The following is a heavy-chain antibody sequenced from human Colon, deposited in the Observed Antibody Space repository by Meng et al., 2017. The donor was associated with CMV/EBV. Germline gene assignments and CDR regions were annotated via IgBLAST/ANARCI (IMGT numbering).Heavy chain of an antibody. D-gene: IGHD3-16*01. V-gene: IGHV3-20*04. CDR3: ARDRPGGIEY. Sequence: GGSLRLSCAASGFTFDDYGMSWVRQVPGKGLEWVSGINWNGDSKGYADSVKGRSTVSRDIAKNSLYLQINGLTAEDTAFYYCARDRPGGIEYWGQGTLVTVSS. CDR1: GFTFDDYG. CDR2: INWNGDSK. J-gene: IGHJ4*02.